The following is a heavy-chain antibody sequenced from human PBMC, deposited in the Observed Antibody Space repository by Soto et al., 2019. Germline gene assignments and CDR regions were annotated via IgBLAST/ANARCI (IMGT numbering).Heavy chain of an antibody. V-gene: IGHV1-18*04. CDR2: ITPYNGNT. Sequence: QVQLVQSGAEVKKPGASVKISCKASGYTFTSDGISWVRQAPGQGLEWMGWITPYNGNTNYAQKVQARVTMTTDTSTSTGYMELRNLRSDDTAVYYCARESAYITGGAWGQRTLVTVSS. J-gene: IGHJ5*02. D-gene: IGHD3-16*01. CDR3: ARESAYITGGA. CDR1: GYTFTSDG.